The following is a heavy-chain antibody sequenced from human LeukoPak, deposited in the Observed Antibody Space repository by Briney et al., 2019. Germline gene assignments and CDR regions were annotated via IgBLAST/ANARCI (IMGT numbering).Heavy chain of an antibody. Sequence: SETLSLTCTVSGGSISSSSYYWGWIRQPPGKGLEWIGSIYYSGSTYYNPPLKSRVTISVDTSKNQFSLKLSSVTAADTAVYYCARQRSTLYDFWSGYDVLAQHDEYWGQGTLVTVSS. CDR2: IYYSGST. CDR1: GGSISSSSYY. D-gene: IGHD3-3*01. V-gene: IGHV4-39*01. CDR3: ARQRSTLYDFWSGYDVLAQHDEY. J-gene: IGHJ4*02.